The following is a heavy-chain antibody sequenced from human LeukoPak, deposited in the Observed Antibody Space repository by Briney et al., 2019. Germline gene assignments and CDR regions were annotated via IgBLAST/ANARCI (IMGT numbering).Heavy chain of an antibody. CDR3: AKRIAVVGPYFGY. J-gene: IGHJ4*02. CDR1: GFTFNNYA. Sequence: GGSLRLSCVASGFTFNNYAMSWVRQAPGKGLEWVSAISVSGGSTYYADSVKGWFTISRDNSKNTLYLQMDSLRAEDTAVYYCAKRIAVVGPYFGYWGQGTLVTASS. D-gene: IGHD6-19*01. V-gene: IGHV3-23*01. CDR2: ISVSGGST.